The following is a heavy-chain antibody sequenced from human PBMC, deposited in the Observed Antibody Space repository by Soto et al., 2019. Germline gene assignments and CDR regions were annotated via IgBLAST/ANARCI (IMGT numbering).Heavy chain of an antibody. V-gene: IGHV4-30-4*01. CDR1: GASISSGDYY. D-gene: IGHD6-13*01. Sequence: SETLSLTCTVSGASISSGDYYWSWIRQPPGKGLEWIGYIYYSGSTYYNPSLKSRVTISVDTSKNQFSLKLSSVTAADTAVYYCARGNQQQLEGYYFDYWGQGTLVTVSS. CDR2: IYYSGST. J-gene: IGHJ4*02. CDR3: ARGNQQQLEGYYFDY.